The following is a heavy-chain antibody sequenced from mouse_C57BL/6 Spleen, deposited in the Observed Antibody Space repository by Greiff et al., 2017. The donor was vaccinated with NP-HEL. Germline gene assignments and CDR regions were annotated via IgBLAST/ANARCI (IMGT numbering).Heavy chain of an antibody. V-gene: IGHV6-3*01. CDR2: IRLKSDNYAT. CDR1: GFTFSNYW. D-gene: IGHD2-4*01. CDR3: TGSGYDYDWYFDV. J-gene: IGHJ1*03. Sequence: DVQLQESGGGLVQPGGSMKLSCVASGFTFSNYWMNWVRQSPEKGLEWVAQIRLKSDNYATHYAESVKGRFTISRDDSKSSVYLQMNNLRAEDTGIYYCTGSGYDYDWYFDVWGTGTTVTVSS.